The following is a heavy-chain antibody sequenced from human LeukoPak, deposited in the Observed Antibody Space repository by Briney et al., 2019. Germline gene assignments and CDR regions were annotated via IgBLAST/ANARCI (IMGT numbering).Heavy chain of an antibody. D-gene: IGHD3-10*01. V-gene: IGHV3-49*04. CDR2: IRSKAYGGTT. CDR1: GFTVSSTY. Sequence: GGSLRLSCIASGFTVSSTYMSWVRQAPGKGLEWVGFIRSKAYGGTTEYAASVKGRFTISRDDSKSIAYLQVNSLKTEDTAVYYCTGSFGELSFFAHWGQGTLVTVSS. J-gene: IGHJ4*02. CDR3: TGSFGELSFFAH.